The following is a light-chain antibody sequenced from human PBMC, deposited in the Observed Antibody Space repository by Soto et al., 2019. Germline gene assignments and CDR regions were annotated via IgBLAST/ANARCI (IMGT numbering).Light chain of an antibody. CDR1: QSVSTN. V-gene: IGKV3-15*01. CDR3: HQFNNWPLDAMYT. CDR2: GAS. Sequence: EIEMTQSPATLSVSPGERATLSCRASQSVSTNLAWYQQKPGQAPRLLIYGASTRATGIPARFSGSWSGTEFTLTINSLQSEDFAVYYCHQFNNWPLDAMYTFGQGTKLEIK. J-gene: IGKJ2*01.